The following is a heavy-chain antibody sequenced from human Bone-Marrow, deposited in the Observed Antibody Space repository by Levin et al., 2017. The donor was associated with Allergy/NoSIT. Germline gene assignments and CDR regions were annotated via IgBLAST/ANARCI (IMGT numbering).Heavy chain of an antibody. CDR1: GFTFSSYG. J-gene: IGHJ6*02. Sequence: GESLKISCAASGFTFSSYGMHWVRQAPGKGLEWVAVIWYDGSNKYYADSVKGRFTISRDNSKNTLYLQMNSLRAEDTAVYYCARDLYYDFWSGYLGYYYYGMDGWGQGTTVTVSS. D-gene: IGHD3-3*01. V-gene: IGHV3-33*01. CDR2: IWYDGSNK. CDR3: ARDLYYDFWSGYLGYYYYGMDG.